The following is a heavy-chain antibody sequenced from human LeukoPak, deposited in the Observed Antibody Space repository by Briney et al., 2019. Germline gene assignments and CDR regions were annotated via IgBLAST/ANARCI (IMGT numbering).Heavy chain of an antibody. Sequence: ASVKVSCKASGYTSSTYGITWVRQARGQGLEWMGWISGHQGNTKYAQNFQGRVTMTIDTSTSTAYMDLRSLRSDDTAIYFCARSDLATITAGPFEYWGQGTLVAVSS. V-gene: IGHV1-18*01. J-gene: IGHJ4*02. CDR2: ISGHQGNT. D-gene: IGHD5-12*01. CDR1: GYTSSTYG. CDR3: ARSDLATITAGPFEY.